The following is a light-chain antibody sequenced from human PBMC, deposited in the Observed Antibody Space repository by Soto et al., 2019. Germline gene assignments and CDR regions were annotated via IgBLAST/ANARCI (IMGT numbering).Light chain of an antibody. CDR1: SGDVGAYNY. J-gene: IGLJ3*02. CDR3: SSFASSNTWV. Sequence: QSALTQPPSASGSPGQSVTIPCTGTSGDVGAYNYVSWYQQHAGKAPKLVIYEVTKRPSGVPDRFSGSKSANTASLTVSGLQAEDEADYYCSSFASSNTWVFGGGTKLTVL. CDR2: EVT. V-gene: IGLV2-8*01.